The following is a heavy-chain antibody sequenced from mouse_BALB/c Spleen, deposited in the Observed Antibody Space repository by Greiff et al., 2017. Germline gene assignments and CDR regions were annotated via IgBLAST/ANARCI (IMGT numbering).Heavy chain of an antibody. V-gene: IGHV3-2*02. CDR3: ARCPSTYAMDY. D-gene: IGHD2-10*02. CDR1: GYSITSDYA. CDR2: ISYSGST. J-gene: IGHJ4*01. Sequence: EVQLQQSGPGLVKPSQSLSLTCTVTGYSITSDYAWNWIRQFPGNKLEWMGYISYSGSTSYNPSLKSRISITRDTSKNQFFLQLNSVTTEDTATYYCARCPSTYAMDYWGQGTSVTVSS.